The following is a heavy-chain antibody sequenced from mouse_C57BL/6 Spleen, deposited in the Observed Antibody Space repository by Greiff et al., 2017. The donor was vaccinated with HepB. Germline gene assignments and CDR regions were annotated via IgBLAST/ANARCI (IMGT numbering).Heavy chain of an antibody. J-gene: IGHJ2*01. CDR1: GFTFSDYY. CDR2: INYDGSST. V-gene: IGHV5-16*01. CDR3: ARCSSSSFDY. Sequence: DVKLVESEGGLVQPGSSMKLSCTASGFTFSDYYMAWVRQVPEKGLEWVANINYDGSSTYYLDSLKSRFIISRDNAKNILYLQMSSLKSEDTATYYCARCSSSSFDYWGQGTTLTVSS. D-gene: IGHD1-1*01.